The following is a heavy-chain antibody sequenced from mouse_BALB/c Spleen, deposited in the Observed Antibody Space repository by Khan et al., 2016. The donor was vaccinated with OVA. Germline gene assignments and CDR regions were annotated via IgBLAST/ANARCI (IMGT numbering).Heavy chain of an antibody. CDR1: GYTFTSYW. V-gene: IGHV1-7*01. D-gene: IGHD2-4*01. CDR3: AREDDYAWYFDV. J-gene: IGHJ1*01. CDR2: INPSTGYT. Sequence: QVQLQQSGAELAKPGASVKMSCKASGYTFTSYWMHWVKQRPGQGLEWIGYINPSTGYTEYNQKFKDKATLTADKSSSTAYMQPSSLTSEDSAVYYCAREDDYAWYFDVWGAGTTVTVSS.